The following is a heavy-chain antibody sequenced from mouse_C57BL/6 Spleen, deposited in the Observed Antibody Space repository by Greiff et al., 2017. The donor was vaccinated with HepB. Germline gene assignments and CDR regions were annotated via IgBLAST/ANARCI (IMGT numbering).Heavy chain of an antibody. V-gene: IGHV1-55*01. CDR3: SREKEFSATVVAGDYASMDY. Sequence: QVQLQQPGAELVKPGASVKMSCKASGYTFTSYWITWVKQRPGQGLEWIGDIYPGSGGTNYNEKFKSKAILTVDTSSSTAYMQLSNLTSEDSAVYYCSREKEFSATVVAGDYASMDYWGQGTSVTVSS. CDR1: GYTFTSYW. CDR2: IYPGSGGT. D-gene: IGHD1-1*01. J-gene: IGHJ4*01.